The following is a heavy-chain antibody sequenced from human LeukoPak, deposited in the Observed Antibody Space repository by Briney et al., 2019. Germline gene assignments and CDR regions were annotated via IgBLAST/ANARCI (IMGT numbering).Heavy chain of an antibody. CDR3: ARRRDSGSLQHFDY. CDR2: ISSSGSTI. CDR1: GGSFSGYY. Sequence: LSLTCAVYGGSFSGYYWSWVRQAPGKGLEWVSYISSSGSTIYYAGSVKGRFTISRDNAKNSLYLQMNSLRAEDTAVYYCARRRDSGSLQHFDYWGQGTLVTVSS. J-gene: IGHJ4*02. D-gene: IGHD1-26*01. V-gene: IGHV3-11*01.